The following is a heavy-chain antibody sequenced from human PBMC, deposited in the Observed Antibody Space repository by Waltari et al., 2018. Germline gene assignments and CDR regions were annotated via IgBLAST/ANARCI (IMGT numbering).Heavy chain of an antibody. J-gene: IGHJ6*02. CDR1: GFTFCPSP. CDR2: IRGSGGST. CDR3: AKDRLYYGMDV. V-gene: IGHV3-23*01. Sequence: EVQLLESGGGLVQPVGSLSLCCAASGFTFCPSPMNWVRQVPGRGLEWVSTIRGSGGSTYYADSVKGRFTISRDNSKNTQYLQMNSLRAEDSAVYYCAKDRLYYGMDVWGQGTTVTVSS.